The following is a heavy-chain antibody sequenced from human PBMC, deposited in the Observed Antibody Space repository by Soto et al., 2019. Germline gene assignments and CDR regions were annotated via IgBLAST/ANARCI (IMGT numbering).Heavy chain of an antibody. D-gene: IGHD1-26*01. CDR1: GCSIISYY. J-gene: IGHJ4*02. V-gene: IGHV4-59*01. Sequence: LETLPLTCTFSGCSIISYYWSLIRQPTGKGLEWIGYIYYSGSTNYNPSLKSRVTISVDRSKNQFSLKLSSVTAADTAVYYCARRYGGNFDYWGQGTLVTVSS. CDR2: IYYSGST. CDR3: ARRYGGNFDY.